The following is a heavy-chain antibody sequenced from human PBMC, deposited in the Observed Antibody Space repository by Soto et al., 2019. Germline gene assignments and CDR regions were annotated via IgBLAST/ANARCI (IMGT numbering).Heavy chain of an antibody. Sequence: GASVKVSCKAAGYTFTSYDIHWVRQAAGQGLEWMGWMNPNSGNTATAKKFLGRVALTRSTSISTAYMELRNVISDDTAAYFCARGRGHTYDHHGMDVWGQGTTVTVSS. J-gene: IGHJ6*02. CDR1: GYTFTSYD. CDR2: MNPNSGNT. CDR3: ARGRGHTYDHHGMDV. D-gene: IGHD5-12*01. V-gene: IGHV1-8*02.